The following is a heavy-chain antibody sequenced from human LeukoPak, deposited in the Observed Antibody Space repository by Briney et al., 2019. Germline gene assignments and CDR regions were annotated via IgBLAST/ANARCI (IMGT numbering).Heavy chain of an antibody. CDR2: ISSSSSYI. CDR3: ARKYGSGSYYYMDV. D-gene: IGHD3-10*01. CDR1: GFTFSSYS. Sequence: PGGSLRLSCAASGFTFSSYSMNWVRQALGKGLEWVSSISSSSSYIYYADSVKGRFTISRDNAKNSLYLQMNSLRAEDTAVYYCARKYGSGSYYYMDVWGKGTTVTVSS. J-gene: IGHJ6*03. V-gene: IGHV3-21*01.